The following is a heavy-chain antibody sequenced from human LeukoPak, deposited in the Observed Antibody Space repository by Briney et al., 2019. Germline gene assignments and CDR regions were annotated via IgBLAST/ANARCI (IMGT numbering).Heavy chain of an antibody. CDR3: ARGRGYFDPFDP. V-gene: IGHV4-61*08. CDR1: GGSVSSGVYF. CDR2: IYYSGST. J-gene: IGHJ5*02. D-gene: IGHD3-9*01. Sequence: SETLSLTCTVSGGSVSSGVYFWSWIRQPPGKGLEWIGYIYYSGSTNYNSSLKGRVTISVDTSKNQFSLKLSSVTAADTAVYYCARGRGYFDPFDPWGQGTLVTVSS.